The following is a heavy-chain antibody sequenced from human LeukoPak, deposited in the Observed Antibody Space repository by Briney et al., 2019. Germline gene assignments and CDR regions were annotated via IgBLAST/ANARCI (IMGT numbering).Heavy chain of an antibody. V-gene: IGHV1-46*01. CDR2: INPSGGST. CDR1: GYTFTSYY. D-gene: IGHD4-23*01. Sequence: GASVKVSCKASGYTFTSYYMHWVRQAPGQGLEWMGIINPSGGSTSYAQKFQGRVTMTRDTSTSTVYKELSSLRSEDTAVYYCARVPPTRGGNSVESFDYWGQGTLVTVSS. J-gene: IGHJ4*02. CDR3: ARVPPTRGGNSVESFDY.